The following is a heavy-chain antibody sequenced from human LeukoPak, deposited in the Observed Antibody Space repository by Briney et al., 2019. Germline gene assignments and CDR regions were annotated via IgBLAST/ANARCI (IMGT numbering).Heavy chain of an antibody. CDR1: GFTLSSYA. J-gene: IGHJ4*02. V-gene: IGHV3-43*02. D-gene: IGHD5-12*01. CDR2: ICGSGGST. Sequence: GGSLRLSCAASGFTLSSYAMRRVRQAPGNGLEWVSGICGSGGSTYYADSVKGRFTISRDNSENSLYLQMNSLRNEDTALCYCAKPNSGYEHFDYWGQGTLVRVSS. CDR3: AKPNSGYEHFDY.